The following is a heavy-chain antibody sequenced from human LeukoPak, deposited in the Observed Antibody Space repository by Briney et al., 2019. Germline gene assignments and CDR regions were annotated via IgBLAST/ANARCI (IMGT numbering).Heavy chain of an antibody. CDR1: GYTFSRYY. CDR3: ARDIYCSGGSCYPGGYFDY. CDR2: INPSGGST. D-gene: IGHD2-15*01. V-gene: IGHV1-46*01. J-gene: IGHJ4*02. Sequence: GASVKVSCKASGYTFSRYYMHWVRQAPGKGLEWMGIINPSGGSTNYAQKFQGRVTMTRDTITSTIYMELSSLRSEDTAVNYCARDIYCSGGSCYPGGYFDYWGQGTQVTVSS.